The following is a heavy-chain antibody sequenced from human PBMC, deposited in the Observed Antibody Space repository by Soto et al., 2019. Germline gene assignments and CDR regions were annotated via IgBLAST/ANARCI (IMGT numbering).Heavy chain of an antibody. CDR2: ISDGGST. V-gene: IGHV4-59*12. CDR3: ARLHLYFDSRGYPAMGIMAV. CDR1: GASISTYH. D-gene: IGHD3-22*01. J-gene: IGHJ6*02. Sequence: QVQLQESGPGLVRPSETLSLTCSVSGASISTYHWSWIRQSPGRGLEWIGYISDGGSTNYNPSVQGRVTISRDTSRNQLSLRLTSVTAADTAVFYCARLHLYFDSRGYPAMGIMAVWGQGTTVTVSS.